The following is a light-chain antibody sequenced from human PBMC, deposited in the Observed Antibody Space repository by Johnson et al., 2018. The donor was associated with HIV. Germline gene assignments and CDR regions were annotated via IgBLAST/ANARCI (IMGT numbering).Light chain of an antibody. CDR3: GTWDSSLSAGV. J-gene: IGLJ1*01. CDR1: SSNIGRNY. Sequence: QSVLTQPPSVSAAPGQKVTISCSGSSSNIGRNYVSWYQQLPGTAPKLLIYQNTWRPSWIPDRFSGSTSGASATLAITGLQTGDEADYYCGTWDSSLSAGVFGTGTKVTVL. CDR2: QNT. V-gene: IGLV1-51*02.